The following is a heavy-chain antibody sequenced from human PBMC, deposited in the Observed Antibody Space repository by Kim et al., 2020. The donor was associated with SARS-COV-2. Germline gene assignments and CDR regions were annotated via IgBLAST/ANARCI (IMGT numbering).Heavy chain of an antibody. V-gene: IGHV3-23*01. CDR1: GFTFSSYA. CDR3: AKDAAAARHYYYYMDV. CDR2: ISGSGGST. Sequence: GGSLRLSCVASGFTFSSYAMSWVRQAPGKGLEWVSAISGSGGSTYYADSVKGRFTISRDNSKNTLYLQMNSLRAEDTAVYYCAKDAAAARHYYYYMDVWGKGTTVTVSS. J-gene: IGHJ6*03. D-gene: IGHD6-13*01.